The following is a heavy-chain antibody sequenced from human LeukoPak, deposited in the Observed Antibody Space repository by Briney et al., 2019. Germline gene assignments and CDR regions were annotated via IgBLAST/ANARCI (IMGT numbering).Heavy chain of an antibody. D-gene: IGHD5-24*01. J-gene: IGHJ4*02. Sequence: PSETLSLTCAVYGGSFSGYYWSWIRQPPGKGLEWIGEINHSGSTNYNPSLKSRVTISVDTSKNQFSLRLSSVTAADTSVYYCARHLGRDGLDYWGQGTLVTVSS. CDR2: INHSGST. CDR3: ARHLGRDGLDY. CDR1: GGSFSGYY. V-gene: IGHV4-34*01.